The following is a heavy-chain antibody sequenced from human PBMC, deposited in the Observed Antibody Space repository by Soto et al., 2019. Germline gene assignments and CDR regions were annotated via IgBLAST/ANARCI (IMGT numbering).Heavy chain of an antibody. CDR3: ARVSRYFDSTGPSAFDI. CDR1: GGSISSYY. J-gene: IGHJ3*02. Sequence: SETLALTCPVSGGSISSYYWSWIRQPPGKGLEWIGYIYYSGSTNYNPSLKSRVTISVDTSKNQFSLKLSSVTAADTAVYYCARVSRYFDSTGPSAFDIWGQGTMVTVSS. CDR2: IYYSGST. V-gene: IGHV4-59*01. D-gene: IGHD3-9*01.